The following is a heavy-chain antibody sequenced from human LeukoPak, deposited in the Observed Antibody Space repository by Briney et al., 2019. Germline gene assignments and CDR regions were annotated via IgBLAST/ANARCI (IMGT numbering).Heavy chain of an antibody. CDR3: ARAHIPNF. CDR2: IKQDGSEE. Sequence: GGSLRLSCAASGFTFSSYWMSWVRQAPGKGLEWVANIKQDGSEEYYVDSVKGRFTISRDNAKNSLYLQMNSLRDDDTALYYCARAHIPNFWGQGTLVTVSS. D-gene: IGHD2-2*02. J-gene: IGHJ4*02. V-gene: IGHV3-7*01. CDR1: GFTFSSYW.